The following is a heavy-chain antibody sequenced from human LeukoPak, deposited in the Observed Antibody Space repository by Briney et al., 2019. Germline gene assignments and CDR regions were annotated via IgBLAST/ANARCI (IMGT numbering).Heavy chain of an antibody. D-gene: IGHD3-9*01. Sequence: GGSLRLSCAASGFTFSSYWMHWVRQAPGKGLVWVSRINSDGSSTSYADSVKGRFTISRDNAKNTLYLQMNSLRAEDTAVYYGAREYYDILTGFWVPGDYWGQGTLVTVSS. V-gene: IGHV3-74*01. CDR3: AREYYDILTGFWVPGDY. CDR2: INSDGSST. J-gene: IGHJ4*02. CDR1: GFTFSSYW.